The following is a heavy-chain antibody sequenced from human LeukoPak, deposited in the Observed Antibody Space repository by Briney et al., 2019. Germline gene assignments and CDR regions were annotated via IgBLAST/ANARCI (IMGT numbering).Heavy chain of an antibody. D-gene: IGHD3/OR15-3a*01. V-gene: IGHV4-39*07. J-gene: IGHJ6*03. CDR2: LYYSGST. CDR1: GGSISSSSYF. Sequence: PSETLSLTCTVSGGSISSSSYFWGWIRQPPEKGLEWIGSLYYSGSTYYNPSLKSRVTISVDTSKNQFSLKLSSVTAADTAVYYCARRPGLGVNYYYYYMDVWGKGTTVTVSS. CDR3: ARRPGLGVNYYYYYMDV.